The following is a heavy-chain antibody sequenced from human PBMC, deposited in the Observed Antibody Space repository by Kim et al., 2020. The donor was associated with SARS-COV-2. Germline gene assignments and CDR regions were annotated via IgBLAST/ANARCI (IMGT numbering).Heavy chain of an antibody. J-gene: IGHJ6*04. CDR2: IYPGDSDT. D-gene: IGHD2-8*02. V-gene: IGHV5-51*01. Sequence: GESLKISCKGSGYIFTSYWIGWVRQMPGKGLGWMGIIYPGDSDTRYSPSFQGQVTISADKSITTAYLPWTSLKASDTAMYYCSRSGSGGYGIYYGVDVWGDGATGSVSP. CDR3: SRSGSGGYGIYYGVDV. CDR1: GYIFTSYW.